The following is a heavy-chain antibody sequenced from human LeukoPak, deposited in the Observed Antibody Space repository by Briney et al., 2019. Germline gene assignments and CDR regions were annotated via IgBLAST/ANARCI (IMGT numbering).Heavy chain of an antibody. CDR1: GYSISSGYY. V-gene: IGHV4-38-2*02. D-gene: IGHD6-13*01. CDR2: IYHSGST. J-gene: IGHJ3*02. Sequence: PSETLSLTCTVSGYSISSGYYWGWIRQPPGKGLEWIGSIYHSGSTYYNPSLKSRATISVDTSKNQFSLKLSSVTAADTAVYYCARSYSSSWDDAFDIWGQGTMVTVSS. CDR3: ARSYSSSWDDAFDI.